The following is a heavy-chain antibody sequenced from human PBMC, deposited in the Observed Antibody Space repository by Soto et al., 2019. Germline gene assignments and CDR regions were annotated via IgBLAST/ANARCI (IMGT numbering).Heavy chain of an antibody. CDR2: IIPIFGTA. CDR1: GGTFSSYA. J-gene: IGHJ6*02. D-gene: IGHD6-6*01. CDR3: ARDKAQLVRSYGVYYYGMDV. V-gene: IGHV1-69*01. Sequence: QVQLVQSGAEVKKPGSSVKVSCKAYGGTFSSYAISWVRQAPGQGLEWMGGIIPIFGTANYAQKFQGRVTITADESTSTAYMDLSSLRSEDTAVYYCARDKAQLVRSYGVYYYGMDVWGQGTTVPVSS.